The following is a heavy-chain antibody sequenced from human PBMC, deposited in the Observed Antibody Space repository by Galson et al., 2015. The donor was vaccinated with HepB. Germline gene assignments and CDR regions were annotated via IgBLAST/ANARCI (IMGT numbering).Heavy chain of an antibody. CDR2: IIPIFGTA. Sequence: SVKVSCKASGGTFSSYAISWVRQAPGQGLEWMGGIIPIFGTANYAQKFQGRVTITADKSTSTAYMELSSLRSEDTAVYYCARVGYSYEERWFDPWGQGTLVTVSS. CDR1: GGTFSSYA. CDR3: ARVGYSYEERWFDP. V-gene: IGHV1-69*06. J-gene: IGHJ5*02. D-gene: IGHD5-18*01.